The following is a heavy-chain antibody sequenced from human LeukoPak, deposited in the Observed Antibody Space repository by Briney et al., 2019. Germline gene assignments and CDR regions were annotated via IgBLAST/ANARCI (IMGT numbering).Heavy chain of an antibody. Sequence: SETLSLTCSLSGGSLSSCYWGWIRQPPGKGLEWVGHIYYSGNTNFDPSLVSRVIISVDTSKNQLSLRLSSVTAADTPVNCCARPGGITKIRGVLSAFDIWAQGTMVTVSS. V-gene: IGHV4-59*08. J-gene: IGHJ3*02. CDR1: GGSLSSCY. CDR2: IYYSGNT. D-gene: IGHD3-10*01. CDR3: ARPGGITKIRGVLSAFDI.